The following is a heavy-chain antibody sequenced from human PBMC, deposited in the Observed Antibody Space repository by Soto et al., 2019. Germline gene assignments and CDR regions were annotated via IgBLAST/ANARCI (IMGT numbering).Heavy chain of an antibody. CDR3: AFSPPREEWLLLEFGDYMDV. D-gene: IGHD3-3*01. J-gene: IGHJ6*03. CDR2: IKQDGSEK. V-gene: IGHV3-7*01. CDR1: GFTFSSYW. Sequence: GGSLRLSCAASGFTFSSYWMSWVRQAPGKGLEWVANIKQDGSEKYYVDSVKGRFTISRDNAKNSLYLQMNSLRAEDTAVYYCAFSPPREEWLLLEFGDYMDVWGKGTTVTVSS.